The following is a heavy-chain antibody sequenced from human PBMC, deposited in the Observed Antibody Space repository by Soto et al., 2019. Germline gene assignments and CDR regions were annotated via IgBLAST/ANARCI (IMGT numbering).Heavy chain of an antibody. CDR3: AKDQMLSSGWLDY. Sequence: GGSLRLSCAASGFTFSSYGMHWVRQAPGKGLEWVAVISYDGSDKYYADSVKGRFTISRDNSKNTLYLQMNSLRAEDTAVYYCAKDQMLSSGWLDYWGQGTLVTVSS. CDR1: GFTFSSYG. V-gene: IGHV3-30*18. CDR2: ISYDGSDK. D-gene: IGHD6-19*01. J-gene: IGHJ4*02.